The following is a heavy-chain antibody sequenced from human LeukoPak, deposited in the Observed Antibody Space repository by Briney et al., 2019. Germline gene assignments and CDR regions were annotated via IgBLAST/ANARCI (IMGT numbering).Heavy chain of an antibody. J-gene: IGHJ4*02. Sequence: SVKVSCKASGYTFTGYYMHWVRQAPGQGLEWMGGIIPIFGTANYAQKFQGRVTITADESTSTAYMELSSLRSEDTAVYYCARDKVSYDSSGYYYRDFDYWGQGTLVTVSS. CDR1: GYTFTGYY. V-gene: IGHV1-69*13. CDR2: IIPIFGTA. CDR3: ARDKVSYDSSGYYYRDFDY. D-gene: IGHD3-22*01.